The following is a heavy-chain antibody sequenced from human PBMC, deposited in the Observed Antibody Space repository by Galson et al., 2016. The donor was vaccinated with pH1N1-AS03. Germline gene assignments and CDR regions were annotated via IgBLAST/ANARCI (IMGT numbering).Heavy chain of an antibody. V-gene: IGHV5-51*01. CDR3: ARHGTHGYSNWFYP. Sequence: QSGAEVKKPGQSLKISCKGSGYTLDNYWIGWVRQMPGKGLEWMGTIYPGDSDTRYNPSFQGQVTITADKSMTTAYLQWSSLKASDTAIYYCARHGTHGYSNWFYPWGQGTLVTVSS. CDR1: GYTLDNYW. D-gene: IGHD2-8*01. CDR2: IYPGDSDT. J-gene: IGHJ5*02.